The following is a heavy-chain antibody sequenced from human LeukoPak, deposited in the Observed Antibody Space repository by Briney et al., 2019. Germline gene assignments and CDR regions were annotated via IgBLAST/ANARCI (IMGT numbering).Heavy chain of an antibody. J-gene: IGHJ4*02. CDR3: ARAFSYYYGSGGFDY. V-gene: IGHV3-21*01. CDR2: ISSSSSYI. D-gene: IGHD3-10*01. CDR1: GFTFSSYS. Sequence: PGGSLRLSCAASGFTFSSYSMNWVRQAPGKGLEWVSSISSSSSYIYYADSVKGRFTISRDNAKNSLYLQMNSLRAGDTAVYYCARAFSYYYGSGGFDYWGQGTLVTVSS.